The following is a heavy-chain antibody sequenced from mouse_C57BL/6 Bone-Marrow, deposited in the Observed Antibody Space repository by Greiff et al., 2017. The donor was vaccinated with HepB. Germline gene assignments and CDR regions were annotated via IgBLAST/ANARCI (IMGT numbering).Heavy chain of an antibody. J-gene: IGHJ4*01. CDR1: GYTFTDYN. CDR3: ASFPYYYCSSPPMDY. Sequence: EVQVVESGPELVKPGASVKIPCKASGYTFTDYNMDWVKQSNGKSLEWIGDINPNNGGTFYNQKFKGKATLTVDKSSSTAYMELRSLTSEDTAVYYCASFPYYYCSSPPMDYWGQGTSVTVSS. V-gene: IGHV1-18*01. D-gene: IGHD1-1*01. CDR2: INPNNGGT.